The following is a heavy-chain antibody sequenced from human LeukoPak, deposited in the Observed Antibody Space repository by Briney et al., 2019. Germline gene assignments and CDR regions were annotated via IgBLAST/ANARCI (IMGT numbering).Heavy chain of an antibody. J-gene: IGHJ4*02. CDR2: INPSGGST. CDR1: GYTFTSYY. Sequence: ASVKVSCKASGYTFTSYYMHWVRQAPGQGLEWMGIINPSGGSTSHAQKFQGRVTVTRDTSTSTVYMELSSLRSEGTAVYYCAYAPSSWSVNFDYWGQGTLVTVSS. V-gene: IGHV1-46*01. CDR3: AYAPSSWSVNFDY. D-gene: IGHD6-13*01.